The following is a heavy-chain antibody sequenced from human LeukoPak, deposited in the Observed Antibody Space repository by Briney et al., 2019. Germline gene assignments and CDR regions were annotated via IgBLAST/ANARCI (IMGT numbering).Heavy chain of an antibody. Sequence: GASVKVSCKASGYTFTGYYMHWVRKAPGQGLEWMGWINPNSGGTNYAQKFQGRVTMTRDTSISTAYMELSRLRSDDTAVYYCARGVRIFGVVTWDYWGQGTLVTVSS. J-gene: IGHJ4*02. CDR1: GYTFTGYY. D-gene: IGHD3-3*01. CDR2: INPNSGGT. CDR3: ARGVRIFGVVTWDY. V-gene: IGHV1-2*02.